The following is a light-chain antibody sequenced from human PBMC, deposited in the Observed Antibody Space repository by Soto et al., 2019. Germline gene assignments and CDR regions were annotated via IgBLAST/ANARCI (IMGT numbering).Light chain of an antibody. CDR2: WAS. Sequence: DIVMTQSPDSLAVSLGERATINCKSSQSVLYNSNNKNYLVWYQQKPGQPPKLLIYWASTRESGVPDRFSGSGSGTDFTLTISSLQAEDVAVYYCQQYYSTPRTFGQGTKVDIK. J-gene: IGKJ1*01. CDR3: QQYYSTPRT. V-gene: IGKV4-1*01. CDR1: QSVLYNSNNKNY.